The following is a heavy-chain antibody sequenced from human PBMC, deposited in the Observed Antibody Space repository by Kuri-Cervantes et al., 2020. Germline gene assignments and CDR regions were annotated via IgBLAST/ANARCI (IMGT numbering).Heavy chain of an antibody. CDR2: ISSSGSNI. CDR3: ARQGYGDYDRRNWYFDL. J-gene: IGHJ2*01. D-gene: IGHD4-17*01. V-gene: IGHV3-11*01. CDR1: GFTFSDYY. Sequence: GESLKISCAASGFTFSDYYMRWIRQAPGKGLGWVSYISSSGSNIYYADSVKGRFTISRDNAKNSLYLQMNSLRSEDTAVYYCARQGYGDYDRRNWYFDLWGHGTLVTVSS.